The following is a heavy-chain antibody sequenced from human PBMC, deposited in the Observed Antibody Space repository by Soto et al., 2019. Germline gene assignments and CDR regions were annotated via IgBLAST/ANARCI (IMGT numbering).Heavy chain of an antibody. D-gene: IGHD3-22*01. CDR1: GGSMSPYY. CDR2: IYYTGST. CDR3: ARSFYESSGYYPL. V-gene: IGHV4-59*01. Sequence: SETLSLTCTVSGGSMSPYYWSWIRQPPGKGLEWIGYIYYTGSTSYNPSLKSRVTISVDTSKTQFSLKLSSVTAADTALYYCARSFYESSGYYPLWGRGTLVTVSS. J-gene: IGHJ4*02.